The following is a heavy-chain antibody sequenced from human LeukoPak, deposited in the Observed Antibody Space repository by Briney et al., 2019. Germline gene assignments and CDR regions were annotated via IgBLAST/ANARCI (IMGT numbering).Heavy chain of an antibody. CDR1: GFTFSTSW. D-gene: IGHD3-22*01. CDR3: VRAPYYSGIEHYFDH. Sequence: GGSLRLSCEVSGFTFSTSWMSWVRQAPGKGLEWVANIKHDGSVYNYVDSVKGRFTISRDNAKGSLYLQMNSMRAEDTAVYYCVRAPYYSGIEHYFDHWGQGILVTVSS. J-gene: IGHJ4*02. V-gene: IGHV3-7*03. CDR2: IKHDGSVY.